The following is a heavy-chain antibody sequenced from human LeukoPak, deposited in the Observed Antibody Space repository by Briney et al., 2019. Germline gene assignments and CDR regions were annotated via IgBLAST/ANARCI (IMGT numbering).Heavy chain of an antibody. Sequence: PGGSLRLSCAASRFTFSIFGMHWVRQAPGKGLEWISVILSDGTNKYYADSVRGRFTISRDNSKDTLYLQMSSLRIEDTAIYYCRAATRYLDYYYDYWGREPWSPSPQ. CDR1: RFTFSIFG. V-gene: IGHV3-30*03. J-gene: IGHJ4*02. CDR2: ILSDGTNK. D-gene: IGHD3-22*01. CDR3: RAATRYLDYYYDY.